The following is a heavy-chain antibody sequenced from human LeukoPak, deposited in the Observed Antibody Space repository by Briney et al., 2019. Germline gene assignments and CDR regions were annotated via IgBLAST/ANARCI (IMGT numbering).Heavy chain of an antibody. J-gene: IGHJ6*03. Sequence: PSETLSLTCTVSGGSISSNSYYWGWIRQPPGKGLEWIGSIYYSGSTYYNPSLNIRVTISVDTSKNQFSLNLRSVTAADTAVYYCARVGYYPDYYMDVWGKGTTVTVSS. CDR2: IYYSGST. V-gene: IGHV4-39*07. CDR3: ARVGYYPDYYMDV. CDR1: GGSISSNSYY. D-gene: IGHD2-21*01.